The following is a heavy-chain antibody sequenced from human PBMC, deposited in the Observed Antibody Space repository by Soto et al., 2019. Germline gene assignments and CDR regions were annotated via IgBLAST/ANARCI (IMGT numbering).Heavy chain of an antibody. Sequence: PSETLSLTCTVSGGSISSSSYYWGWIRQPPGKGLEWIGSIYYSGSTYYNPSLKSRVTISVDTSKNQFSLKLSSVTAADTAVYYCARFDSGYSSSWYLGWGQGTLVTVSS. CDR1: GGSISSSSYY. J-gene: IGHJ4*02. CDR3: ARFDSGYSSSWYLG. V-gene: IGHV4-39*01. D-gene: IGHD6-13*01. CDR2: IYYSGST.